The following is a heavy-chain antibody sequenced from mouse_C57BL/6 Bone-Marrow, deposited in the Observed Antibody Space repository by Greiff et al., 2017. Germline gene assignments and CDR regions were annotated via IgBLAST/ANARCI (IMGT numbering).Heavy chain of an antibody. Sequence: VKLQQPGAELVKPGASVKLSCKASGYTFTSYWMQWVKQRPGQGLEWIGEIDPSDSYTNYNQKFKGKATLTVATSSSTAYMQLSSLTSEDSAVYYCARDAMDYWGQGTSVTVSS. V-gene: IGHV1-50*01. CDR3: ARDAMDY. CDR1: GYTFTSYW. CDR2: IDPSDSYT. J-gene: IGHJ4*01.